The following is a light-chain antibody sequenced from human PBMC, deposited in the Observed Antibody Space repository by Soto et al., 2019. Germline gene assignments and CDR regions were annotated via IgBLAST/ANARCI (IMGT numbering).Light chain of an antibody. V-gene: IGKV3-20*01. Sequence: GIQSLSKRERAILSGRASETVNSNYLAWYQHKPGQVPTVLIYRASTRATGIPDRFSGSGSGTDFTLTISRVEPEDFAVYYCQQYGSSPLTFGGRSIVDVK. CDR1: ETVNSNY. J-gene: IGKJ4*01. CDR2: RAS. CDR3: QQYGSSPLT.